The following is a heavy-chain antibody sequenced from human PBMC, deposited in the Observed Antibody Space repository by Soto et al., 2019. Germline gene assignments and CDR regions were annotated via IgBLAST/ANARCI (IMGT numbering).Heavy chain of an antibody. Sequence: QIHLVQSGGEVKKPGASVKVSCKTSGYTFTTYGISWVRQAPGQGLEWMGWITPFNDNTNYAQNLQGRVTMTTDTSTNTAYLELRSLTSDDPAVYYCASTDKGDYVPPLDNWGQGPLVTVSS. D-gene: IGHD4-17*01. CDR2: ITPFNDNT. CDR1: GYTFTTYG. CDR3: ASTDKGDYVPPLDN. J-gene: IGHJ4*02. V-gene: IGHV1-18*01.